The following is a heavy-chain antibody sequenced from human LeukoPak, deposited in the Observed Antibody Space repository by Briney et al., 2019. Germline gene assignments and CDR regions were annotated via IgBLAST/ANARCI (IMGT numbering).Heavy chain of an antibody. V-gene: IGHV3-30*02. CDR2: IRYDGSNK. Sequence: GGSLRLSCAASGFTFSSYGMHWVRQAPGKGLEWVAFIRYDGSNKYYADSVKGRFTISRDNSKNTLYLQMNSLRAGDTAVYYCAKPSVDTAMVIDAFDIWGQGTMVTVSS. CDR3: AKPSVDTAMVIDAFDI. J-gene: IGHJ3*02. D-gene: IGHD5-18*01. CDR1: GFTFSSYG.